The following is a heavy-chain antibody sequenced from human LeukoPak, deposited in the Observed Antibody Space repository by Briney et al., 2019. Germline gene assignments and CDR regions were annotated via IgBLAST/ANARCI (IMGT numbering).Heavy chain of an antibody. V-gene: IGHV3-33*06. D-gene: IGHD2-15*01. CDR2: IWYDGSNK. Sequence: GGSLRLSCAASGFTFSSYGMHWVRQAPGKGLEWVAVIWYDGSNKYYEDSVKGRFTISRDNSKNTLYLQMNSLRAEDTAVYYCAKAPYCSGGSCYYYYYMDVWGKGTTVTVSS. CDR3: AKAPYCSGGSCYYYYYMDV. J-gene: IGHJ6*03. CDR1: GFTFSSYG.